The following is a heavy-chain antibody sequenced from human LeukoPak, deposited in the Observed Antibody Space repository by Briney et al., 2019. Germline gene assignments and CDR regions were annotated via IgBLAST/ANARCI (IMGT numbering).Heavy chain of an antibody. CDR1: GFTFSGYG. J-gene: IGHJ4*02. Sequence: GGSLRLSCAASGFTFSGYGMHWVRQAPGKGLEWVAVIWHDGSNRFYADSVKGRFTISRDNSKNTLYLQMNSLRAEDTAVYYCARDSGSYPPYYFDYWGQGTLVTVSS. CDR2: IWHDGSNR. D-gene: IGHD1-26*01. V-gene: IGHV3-33*01. CDR3: ARDSGSYPPYYFDY.